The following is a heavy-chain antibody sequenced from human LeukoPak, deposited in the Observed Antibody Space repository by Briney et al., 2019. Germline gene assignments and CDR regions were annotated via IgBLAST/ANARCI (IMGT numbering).Heavy chain of an antibody. CDR1: GFTFNSYA. CDR2: ISGSGDNT. V-gene: IGHV3-23*01. CDR3: AKDFGTPYYYGSGNPY. Sequence: GGSLRLSCAASGFTFNSYAMSWVRQAPGKGLQWVSAISGSGDNTYYADSVKGRFTISRDNSKYTLYLQINSLRGEDTAVYYCAKDFGTPYYYGSGNPYWGQGTQDTVSS. J-gene: IGHJ4*02. D-gene: IGHD3-10*01.